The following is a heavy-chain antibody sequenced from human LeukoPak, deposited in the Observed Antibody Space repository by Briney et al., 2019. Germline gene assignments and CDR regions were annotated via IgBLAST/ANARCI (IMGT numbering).Heavy chain of an antibody. J-gene: IGHJ2*01. CDR3: AKSMTLQWRGFFDL. V-gene: IGHV3-23*01. D-gene: IGHD6-19*01. Sequence: GGSLRLSCAASGFTFSTYAMSWVRQAPGKGLEWVSTISDSGANTYYADSVRGRFTISRDNSKDTLYLQKNSLRADDTAIYYCAKSMTLQWRGFFDLWGRGTHVTVSS. CDR2: ISDSGANT. CDR1: GFTFSTYA.